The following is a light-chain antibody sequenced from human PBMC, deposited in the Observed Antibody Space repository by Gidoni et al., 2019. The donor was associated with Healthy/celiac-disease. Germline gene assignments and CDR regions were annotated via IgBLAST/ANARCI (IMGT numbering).Light chain of an antibody. CDR3: QQSYSTTWT. CDR1: QSISSY. Sequence: DIQMTQSPSSLSASVGDRVTINCRASQSISSYLNWYQQKPGKAPKLLIYAASSLQSGVPSRFSGSGYGTDFTLTISSLQPEDFATYYCQQSYSTTWTFGQGTKVEIK. CDR2: AAS. J-gene: IGKJ1*01. V-gene: IGKV1-39*01.